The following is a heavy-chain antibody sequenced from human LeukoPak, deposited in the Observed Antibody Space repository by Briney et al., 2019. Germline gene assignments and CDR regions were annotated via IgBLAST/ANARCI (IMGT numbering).Heavy chain of an antibody. CDR1: GGSVSSGSYY. CDR2: IYYSGST. J-gene: IGHJ5*02. Sequence: SETLSLTCTVSGGSVSSGSYYWSWIRQPPGKGLEWIGHIYYSGSTNYNPSLKSRVTISVDTSKNQFSLKLSSVTAADTAVYYCATGITVTTGGFDPWGQGTLVTVSS. V-gene: IGHV4-61*01. D-gene: IGHD4-17*01. CDR3: ATGITVTTGGFDP.